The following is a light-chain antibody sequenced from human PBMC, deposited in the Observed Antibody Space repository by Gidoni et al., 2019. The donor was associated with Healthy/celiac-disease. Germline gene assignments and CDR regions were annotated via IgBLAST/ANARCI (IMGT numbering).Light chain of an antibody. CDR3: QQYYSTPPIT. Sequence: DIVMTQSPDPLAVSLGERATLNCKSSQRVLYSSNNKNYLAWYQQKPGQPPKLLIYWASTRESGVPDRFSGSGSGTDFTLTISSLQAEDVAVYYCQQYYSTPPITFGQGTRLEIK. J-gene: IGKJ5*01. V-gene: IGKV4-1*01. CDR2: WAS. CDR1: QRVLYSSNNKNY.